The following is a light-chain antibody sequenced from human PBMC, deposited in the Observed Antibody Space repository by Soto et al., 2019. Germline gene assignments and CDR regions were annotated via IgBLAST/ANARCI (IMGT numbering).Light chain of an antibody. CDR3: LQHNSYPFT. Sequence: DIQMTQSPSSLSASVGDRVTITCRASQDIGNALGWFQQKPGKAPKRLIYAASTLQSGVPSRFSGSRSRTEFTLTISSLQPEDFATYYCLQHNSYPFTFGPGTKVAIK. CDR2: AAS. CDR1: QDIGNA. J-gene: IGKJ3*01. V-gene: IGKV1-17*01.